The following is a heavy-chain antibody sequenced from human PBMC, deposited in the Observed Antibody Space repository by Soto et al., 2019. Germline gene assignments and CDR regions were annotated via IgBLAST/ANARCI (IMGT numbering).Heavy chain of an antibody. CDR3: VSVYCPGGVCYRDAFDT. D-gene: IGHD2-8*02. V-gene: IGHV3-74*01. J-gene: IGHJ3*02. CDR2: INSDGSRI. CDR1: GLTFRSDW. Sequence: GGSLRLSCGASGLTFRSDWMHWVRQAPGKGLVWVARINSDGSRISYADSVKGRFTIARDNAKNTLYLQMNSLRVEDTAVYRCVSVYCPGGVCYRDAFDTWGQGTMVTVSS.